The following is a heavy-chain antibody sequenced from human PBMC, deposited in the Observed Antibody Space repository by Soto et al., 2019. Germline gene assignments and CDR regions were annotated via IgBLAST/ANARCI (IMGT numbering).Heavy chain of an antibody. CDR2: VSPGNGNA. Sequence: QVQVVQSRAEVKKPGASVQVSCKTSGYTFTDYDINWVRQATGQGLEWMGWVSPGNGNAGYAPQFQGRVTMTSDTSISTVYMELSSLTSEYTAVYFCEVTTGYWGQGTKVTVSS. D-gene: IGHD2-21*02. CDR1: GYTFTDYD. J-gene: IGHJ4*02. CDR3: EVTTGY. V-gene: IGHV1-8*01.